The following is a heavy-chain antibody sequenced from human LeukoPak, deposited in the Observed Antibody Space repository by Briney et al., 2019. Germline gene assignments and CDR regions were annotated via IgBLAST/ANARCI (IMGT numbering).Heavy chain of an antibody. CDR2: IGSSSSYI. CDR1: GFTFSSYS. V-gene: IGHV3-21*01. CDR3: ARDSSNWPLFDY. D-gene: IGHD1-1*01. Sequence: PGGSLRLSCAASGFTFSSYSMNWVRQAPGKGLEWVSSIGSSSSYIYYADSVKGRFTISRDNAKNSLYLQMNSLRAEDAAVYYCARDSSNWPLFDYWGQGILVTVSS. J-gene: IGHJ4*02.